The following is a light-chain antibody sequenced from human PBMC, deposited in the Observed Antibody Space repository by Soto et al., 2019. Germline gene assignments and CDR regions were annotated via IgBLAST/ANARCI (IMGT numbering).Light chain of an antibody. CDR3: QQYNVWPLT. CDR2: VAS. V-gene: IGKV3-15*01. J-gene: IGKJ4*01. Sequence: EIVMTQSPVTLSVSPGDRATLSCRASQSVNINLAWYQHKPGQTPKLLIYVASTRATGIPARFSGSGSGTEFTLTISSLQSEDFAVYYCQQYNVWPLTFGGGTKVE. CDR1: QSVNIN.